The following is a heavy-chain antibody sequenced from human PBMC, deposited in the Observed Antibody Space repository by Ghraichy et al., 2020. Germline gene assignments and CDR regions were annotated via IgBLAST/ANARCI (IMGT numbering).Heavy chain of an antibody. D-gene: IGHD3-10*01. CDR1: GGSFSGYY. Sequence: SETLSLTCAVYGGSFSGYYWSWIRQPPGKGLEWIGEINHSGSTNYNPSLKSRVTISVDTSKNQFSLKLSSVTAADTAVYYCARGYYYGSGSPPLSHSGMDVWGQGTTVTVSS. CDR3: ARGYYYGSGSPPLSHSGMDV. CDR2: INHSGST. J-gene: IGHJ6*02. V-gene: IGHV4-34*01.